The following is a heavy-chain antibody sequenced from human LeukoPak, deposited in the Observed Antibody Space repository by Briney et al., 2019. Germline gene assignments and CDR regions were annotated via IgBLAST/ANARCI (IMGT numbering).Heavy chain of an antibody. CDR1: GFTFYDYG. CDR2: INWYGGIT. CDR3: ARRYCSSTSCKFDY. Sequence: GGSLRLSCAASGFTFYDYGMSWLRQAPGKGLEWVSGINWYGGITGYVDSVKGRFTISRDNAKNSLYLQMNSLRAEDTAVYYCARRYCSSTSCKFDYWGQGTLVTVSS. D-gene: IGHD2-2*01. J-gene: IGHJ4*02. V-gene: IGHV3-20*04.